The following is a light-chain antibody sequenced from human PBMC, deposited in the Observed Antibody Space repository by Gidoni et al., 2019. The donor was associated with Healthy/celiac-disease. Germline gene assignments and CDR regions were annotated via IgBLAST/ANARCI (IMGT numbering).Light chain of an antibody. V-gene: IGKV3-11*01. CDR3: QQRSNWPPH. Sequence: EIVLKQTPATLSLSPWERATLASRASQRVSSYLAWYQQKPCQAPRLLIYSASTRATGIQARFSGSGSGTDFTLTISSLEPEDFAVYSCQQRSNWPPHFGGGTKVEIK. CDR1: QRVSSY. J-gene: IGKJ4*01. CDR2: SAS.